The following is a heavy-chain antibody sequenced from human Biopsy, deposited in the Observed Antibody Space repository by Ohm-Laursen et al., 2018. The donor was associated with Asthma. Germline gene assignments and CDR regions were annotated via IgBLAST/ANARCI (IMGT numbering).Heavy chain of an antibody. J-gene: IGHJ6*02. CDR2: ISVYNGNT. D-gene: IGHD3-10*01. CDR3: ARAVDYSHYYGIDV. CDR1: GHTFNSAG. V-gene: IGHV1-18*01. Sequence: ASSVKVSCKTSGHTFNSAGITWVRQAPGQGLEWMGWISVYNGNTKVAQRLQDRVTMITDTSTSTAYMELRNLRSDDTAVYFCARAVDYSHYYGIDVWGQGTTVTVS.